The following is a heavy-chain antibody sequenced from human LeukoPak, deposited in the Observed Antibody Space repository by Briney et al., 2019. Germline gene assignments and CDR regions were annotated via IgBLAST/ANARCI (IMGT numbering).Heavy chain of an antibody. CDR3: ARVPTGVGFFPDC. V-gene: IGHV4-59*01. Sequence: SESLSLTCTVSGGSISSYYWSWIRQPPGKGLEWIGYIYYSGSTNYNPSLKSRVTISVDPSKNQFSLKLSSVTAADTAVYYCARVPTGVGFFPDCWGQGTLVTVSS. J-gene: IGHJ4*02. CDR1: GGSISSYY. D-gene: IGHD7-27*01. CDR2: IYYSGST.